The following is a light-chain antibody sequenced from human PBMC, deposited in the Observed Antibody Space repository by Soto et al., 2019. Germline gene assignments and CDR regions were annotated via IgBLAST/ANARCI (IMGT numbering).Light chain of an antibody. J-gene: IGLJ1*01. CDR1: SSDVGGYNF. V-gene: IGLV2-14*03. CDR3: CSYTSSSTHV. CDR2: DVN. Sequence: QSALTQPASVSGSPGQSITISCTGTSSDVGGYNFVSWYQQHPGKVPKLMIFDVNRRPSGVSDRFSGSKSGNRASLTISGLQAEDGGDYYCCSYTSSSTHVFGSGTKLTVL.